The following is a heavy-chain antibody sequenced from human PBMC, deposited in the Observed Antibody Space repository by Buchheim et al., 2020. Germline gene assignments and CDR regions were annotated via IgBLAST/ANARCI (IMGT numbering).Heavy chain of an antibody. D-gene: IGHD3-22*01. Sequence: EVQLVESGGGLVQPGGSLRLSCAASGFTFSSYWMYWVRHAPGKGLVWVSRINSDGSSTSYADPVKGRFTISRDNATNTLYLQMHSLRAENTAVYYCARTYCYDSSGYPLDYWGQGTL. CDR1: GFTFSSYW. J-gene: IGHJ4*02. V-gene: IGHV3-74*01. CDR2: INSDGSST. CDR3: ARTYCYDSSGYPLDY.